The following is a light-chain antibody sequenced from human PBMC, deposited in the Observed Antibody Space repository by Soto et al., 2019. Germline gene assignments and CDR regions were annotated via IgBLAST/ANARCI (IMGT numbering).Light chain of an antibody. Sequence: ALTQPASLSGSPGQSITISSTGTSSDIRPYDYVSWFQQHPGKAPKLMISEVNNRPSGVSNRFSGSKSGNTAYLTISGLQVEDEAEYFCFSFTTTRPHVFGTGTKVTVL. J-gene: IGLJ1*01. CDR3: FSFTTTRPHV. V-gene: IGLV2-14*01. CDR2: EVN. CDR1: SSDIRPYDY.